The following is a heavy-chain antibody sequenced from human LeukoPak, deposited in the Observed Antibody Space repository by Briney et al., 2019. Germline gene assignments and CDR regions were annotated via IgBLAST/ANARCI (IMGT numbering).Heavy chain of an antibody. J-gene: IGHJ4*02. CDR2: IYYSGST. CDR3: ARVSGMVIDY. CDR1: GGSISSSSYY. V-gene: IGHV4-39*07. Sequence: PSETLSLTCTVSGGSISSSSYYWGWIRQPPGKGLEWIGSIYYSGSTYYNPSLKSRVTISVDTSKNQFSLKLSSVTAADTAVYYCARVSGMVIDYWGQGTLVTVSS. D-gene: IGHD1-26*01.